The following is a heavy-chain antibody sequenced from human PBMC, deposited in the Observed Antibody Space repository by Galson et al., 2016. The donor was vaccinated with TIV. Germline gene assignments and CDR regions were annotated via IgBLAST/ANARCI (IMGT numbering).Heavy chain of an antibody. D-gene: IGHD4-17*01. Sequence: LRLSCAASGFTFSIYAMHWVRQAPGKGLEWVGLISYDGSNKWYADSVKGRFTISRDNSKNTLYLQMNSLRVEDTAVYYCARVNPSYGDYVVDRVYFYFAMDVWGQGTTVTVS. V-gene: IGHV3-30*03. CDR1: GFTFSIYA. CDR3: ARVNPSYGDYVVDRVYFYFAMDV. CDR2: ISYDGSNK. J-gene: IGHJ6*02.